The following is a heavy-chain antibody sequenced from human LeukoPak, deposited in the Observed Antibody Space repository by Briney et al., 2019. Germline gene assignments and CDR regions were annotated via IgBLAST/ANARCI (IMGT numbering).Heavy chain of an antibody. D-gene: IGHD6-13*01. CDR1: GGSFSGYY. CDR3: ARLLRNIAAAVYY. J-gene: IGHJ4*02. CDR2: INHSGST. Sequence: PSETLSLTCAVYGGSFSGYYWSWIRQPPGKGLEWIGEINHSGSTNYNPSLKSRVTISVDTSKNQFSLKLSSVTAADTAVYYCARLLRNIAAAVYYWGQGTLVTVSS. V-gene: IGHV4-34*01.